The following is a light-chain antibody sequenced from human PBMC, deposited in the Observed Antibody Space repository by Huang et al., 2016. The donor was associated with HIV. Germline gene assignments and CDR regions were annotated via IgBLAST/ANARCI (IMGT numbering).Light chain of an antibody. V-gene: IGKV3-15*01. CDR1: QSVGSN. CDR3: QQYNSWPRT. J-gene: IGKJ1*01. CDR2: DAS. Sequence: EIVMTQSPATLSVSPGERATLSCRASQSVGSNLAWYQQRRGQAPRLLIYDASTRATGIPARFSGSGSGKEFTLTVSSLQSEDFSVYYCQQYNSWPRTFGQGTRV.